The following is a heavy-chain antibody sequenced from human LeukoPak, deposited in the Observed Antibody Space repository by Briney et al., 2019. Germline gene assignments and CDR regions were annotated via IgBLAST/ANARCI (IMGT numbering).Heavy chain of an antibody. J-gene: IGHJ6*02. CDR2: IIPIFGTA. CDR3: ARGPDSSGYYTYYYYGMDV. CDR1: GGTFSSYA. D-gene: IGHD3-22*01. Sequence: SVKVSCEASGGTFSSYAISWVRQAPGQGLEWMGGIIPIFGTANYAQKFQGRVTITADESTSTAYMELSSLRSEDTAVYYCARGPDSSGYYTYYYYGMDVWGQGTTVTVSS. V-gene: IGHV1-69*01.